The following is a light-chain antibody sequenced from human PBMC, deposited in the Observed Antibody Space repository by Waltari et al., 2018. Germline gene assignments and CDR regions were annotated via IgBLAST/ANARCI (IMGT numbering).Light chain of an antibody. CDR1: SSDVGGYNY. Sequence: QSALTQPRSVSGSPGQSVTISCTGTSSDVGGYNYVSWYQQHPGKAPKVMIYDVSQRRSGVPDLFSGSKSDNTASLTSSVLQVDDEADYYCCSYAGSYIYVFGSGTKVTVL. J-gene: IGLJ1*01. CDR3: CSYAGSYIYV. CDR2: DVS. V-gene: IGLV2-11*01.